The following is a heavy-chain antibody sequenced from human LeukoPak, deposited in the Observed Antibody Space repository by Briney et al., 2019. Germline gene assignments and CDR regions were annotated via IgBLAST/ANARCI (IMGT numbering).Heavy chain of an antibody. CDR3: ARDNGRDWGHVGGY. Sequence: GATVKVSCKASGHSLSELSTHWVRQAPGKGLEWMGGFDTEDGETIYTQKFQGRVTMTEDTSTGTAYMELRGLRPDDTAVYYCARDNGRDWGHVGGYWGQGTLVTVSS. CDR1: GHSLSELS. D-gene: IGHD7-27*01. CDR2: FDTEDGET. V-gene: IGHV1-24*01. J-gene: IGHJ4*02.